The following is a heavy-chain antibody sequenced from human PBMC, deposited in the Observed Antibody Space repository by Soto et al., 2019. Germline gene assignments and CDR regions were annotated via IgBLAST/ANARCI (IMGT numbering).Heavy chain of an antibody. V-gene: IGHV1-46*01. D-gene: IGHD3-16*01. Sequence: ASVKVSCKASGYNFTSYYMHWVRQAPGQGLEWMGIINPSGGSTNYAQKFQGRVTMTRDTSTSTVYMELSSLRSEDTAVYSCARPLRLGEMSYWGQGTLVTVSS. CDR3: ARPLRLGEMSY. J-gene: IGHJ4*02. CDR2: INPSGGST. CDR1: GYNFTSYY.